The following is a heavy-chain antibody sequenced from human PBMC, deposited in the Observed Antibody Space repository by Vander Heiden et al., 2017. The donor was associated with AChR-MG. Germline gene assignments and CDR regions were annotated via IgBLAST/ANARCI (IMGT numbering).Heavy chain of an antibody. Sequence: QVQLQESGPGLVKPSQTLSLTCTVSGGSISSAGYYWSWIRQPPGEGLEWVGYIYYSGRTYYNPYLKSRVTISVDTSKNQFSLKLSCVTAADTAVYYCARLLGYYGAGAPNGFDPWGQGTLVTVSS. D-gene: IGHD3-10*01. CDR1: GGSISSAGYY. V-gene: IGHV4-31*03. J-gene: IGHJ5*02. CDR2: IYYSGRT. CDR3: ARLLGYYGAGAPNGFDP.